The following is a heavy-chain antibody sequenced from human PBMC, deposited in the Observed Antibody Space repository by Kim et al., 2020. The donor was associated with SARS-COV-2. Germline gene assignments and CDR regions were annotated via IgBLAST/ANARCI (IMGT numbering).Heavy chain of an antibody. V-gene: IGHV3-33*01. J-gene: IGHJ3*02. CDR1: GFTFSGYG. CDR3: VRDGITGTTEAFDI. D-gene: IGHD1-7*01. CDR2: IWNDGSNK. Sequence: GGSLRLSFAASGFTFSGYGMHWVRQAPGKGLEWVAVIWNDGSNKNYADSVKGRFTISRDNSENTLYLQINSLRAEDTAVYYCVRDGITGTTEAFDIWGQGTMVTVSS.